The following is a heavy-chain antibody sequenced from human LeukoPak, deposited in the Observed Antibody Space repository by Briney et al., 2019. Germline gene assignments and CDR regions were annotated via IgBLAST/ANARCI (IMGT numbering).Heavy chain of an antibody. J-gene: IGHJ4*02. D-gene: IGHD3-10*02. Sequence: PGGSLRLSCAASGFTFSIYWMSWVRQAPGKGLEWVANIKQDGSEKYYVDSVKGRFTISRDNAKNSLYLQMNSLRAEDTAVYYCGLSMLGELLFDYWGQGTLVTVSS. V-gene: IGHV3-7*01. CDR3: GLSMLGELLFDY. CDR1: GFTFSIYW. CDR2: IKQDGSEK.